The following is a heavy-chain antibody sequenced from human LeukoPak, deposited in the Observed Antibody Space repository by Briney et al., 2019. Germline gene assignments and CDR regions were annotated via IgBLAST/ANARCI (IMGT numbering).Heavy chain of an antibody. CDR1: GFTLSNYD. Sequence: TGGSLRLSCAASGFTLSNYDMSWVRQAPGKGLEWVSAISGSGGSTYYADSVKGRFTISRGNSKNTLYLQMNSLRAEDTAVYHCAKDTLYSSSWYFDYWGQGTLVTVSS. D-gene: IGHD6-13*01. CDR3: AKDTLYSSSWYFDY. J-gene: IGHJ4*02. CDR2: ISGSGGST. V-gene: IGHV3-23*01.